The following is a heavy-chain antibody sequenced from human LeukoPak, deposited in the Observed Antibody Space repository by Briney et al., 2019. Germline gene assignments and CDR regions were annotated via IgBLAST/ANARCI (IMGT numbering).Heavy chain of an antibody. D-gene: IGHD3-3*01. Sequence: GESLKISCKGSGYSFTSYWIGWVRQMPGKGLEWMGIIYPGDSDTRYSPSFRGQVTISADKSISTAYLQWSSLKASDTAMYYCARNVMSNYDFWSGYTLGFDYWGQGTLVTVSS. J-gene: IGHJ4*02. CDR2: IYPGDSDT. V-gene: IGHV5-51*01. CDR1: GYSFTSYW. CDR3: ARNVMSNYDFWSGYTLGFDY.